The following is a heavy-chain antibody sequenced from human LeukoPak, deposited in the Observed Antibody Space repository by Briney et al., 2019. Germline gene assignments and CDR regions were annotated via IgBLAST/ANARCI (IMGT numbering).Heavy chain of an antibody. CDR1: GFTFSGYE. D-gene: IGHD6-19*01. CDR3: ARDDAGYSSGWYWVY. V-gene: IGHV3-48*03. CDR2: ISSSGSII. Sequence: GGSLRLSCAASGFTFSGYEMNWVRQAPGKGLEWVSYISSSGSIIYYADSVKGQFTISRDNAKNSLYLQMNSLRAEDTAVYYCARDDAGYSSGWYWVYWGQGTLVTVSS. J-gene: IGHJ4*02.